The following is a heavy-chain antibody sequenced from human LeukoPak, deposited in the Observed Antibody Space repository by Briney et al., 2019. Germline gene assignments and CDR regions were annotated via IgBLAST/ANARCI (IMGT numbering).Heavy chain of an antibody. CDR3: ARVRGDKAMVAFYYYYMDV. CDR1: GYTFTGYY. D-gene: IGHD5-18*01. Sequence: ASVKVSCKASGYTFTGYYIHWVRQAPGQGLEWMGWINPNSGGTNYAQKFQGSVTMTRDTSINTAYLELSRLRSDDTAVYYCARVRGDKAMVAFYYYYMDVWGKGTTVTVSS. J-gene: IGHJ6*03. CDR2: INPNSGGT. V-gene: IGHV1-2*02.